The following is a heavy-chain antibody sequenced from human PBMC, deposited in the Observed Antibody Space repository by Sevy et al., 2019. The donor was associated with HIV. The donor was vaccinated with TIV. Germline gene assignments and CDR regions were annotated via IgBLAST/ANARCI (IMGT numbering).Heavy chain of an antibody. CDR1: GFTFSRNG. CDR3: AKESVSWYLDF. V-gene: IGHV3-30*18. CDR2: ISYDGDSK. J-gene: IGHJ4*02. Sequence: GGSLRLSCAASGFTFSRNGMHWVRQVPGKGLEWVALISYDGDSKNYADSVKGRFTISRDNSKNTVYLNMNSLRSEDTAVYYCAKESVSWYLDFWGQGTLVTVS. D-gene: IGHD6-13*01.